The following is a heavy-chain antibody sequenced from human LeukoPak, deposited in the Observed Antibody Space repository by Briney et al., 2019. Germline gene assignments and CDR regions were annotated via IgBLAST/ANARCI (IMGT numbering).Heavy chain of an antibody. CDR3: ARGVSSSWYGMLRYNWFDP. V-gene: IGHV3-30*03. J-gene: IGHJ5*02. Sequence: GGSLRLSCAASGFIFSSYGMHWVRQAPGKGLEWVAVISYDGSNKYYADSVKGRFTISRDNSKNTLYLQMNSLRAEDTAVYYCARGVSSSWYGMLRYNWFDPWGQGTLVTVSS. CDR2: ISYDGSNK. CDR1: GFIFSSYG. D-gene: IGHD6-13*01.